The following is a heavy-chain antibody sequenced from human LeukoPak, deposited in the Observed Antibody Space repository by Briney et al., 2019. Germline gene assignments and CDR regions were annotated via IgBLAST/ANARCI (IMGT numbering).Heavy chain of an antibody. CDR1: GGSISSSNW. V-gene: IGHV4-4*02. Sequence: SGTLSLTCAVSGGSISSSNWWSWVRQPPGKGLEWIGEIYHSGSTNYNPSLKSRVTISVDKSKNQFSLKLSSVIAADTAVYYRARTTEGYCSSASCFGFSYSYYMDVWGKGTTVTISS. CDR2: IYHSGST. CDR3: ARTTEGYCSSASCFGFSYSYYMDV. D-gene: IGHD2-2*01. J-gene: IGHJ6*03.